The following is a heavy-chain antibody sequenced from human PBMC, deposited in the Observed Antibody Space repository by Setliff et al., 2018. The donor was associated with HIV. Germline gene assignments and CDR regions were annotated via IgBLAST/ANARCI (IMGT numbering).Heavy chain of an antibody. CDR1: GVSTSSSTYY. CDR2: IFYTGST. Sequence: PSETLSLTCSVSGVSTSSSTYYWGWIRQPPGKGLEWIGYIFYTGSTYYNPSLKSRVTISVDTSKNHFSLKVTSVTAADTAVYYCARHRLESTWWSGPQDYFFYYMDVWGKGTTVTVS. V-gene: IGHV4-39*01. D-gene: IGHD2-15*01. CDR3: ARHRLESTWWSGPQDYFFYYMDV. J-gene: IGHJ6*03.